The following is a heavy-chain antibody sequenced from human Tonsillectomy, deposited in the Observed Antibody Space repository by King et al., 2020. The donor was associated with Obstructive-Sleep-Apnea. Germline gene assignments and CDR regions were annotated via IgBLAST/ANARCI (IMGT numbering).Heavy chain of an antibody. CDR2: MNPNSGNT. J-gene: IGHJ6*02. D-gene: IGHD3-3*01. V-gene: IGHV1-8*01. CDR1: GYTFTSYD. Sequence: QLVQSGAEVKKPGASVKVSCKASGYTFTSYDINWVRQATGQGREWMGWMNPNSGNTGYAQKFQGRVTMTRNTSISTAYMELSSLRSEDTAVYYCARAYYGGTTYYYYGMDVWGQGTTVTVSS. CDR3: ARAYYGGTTYYYYGMDV.